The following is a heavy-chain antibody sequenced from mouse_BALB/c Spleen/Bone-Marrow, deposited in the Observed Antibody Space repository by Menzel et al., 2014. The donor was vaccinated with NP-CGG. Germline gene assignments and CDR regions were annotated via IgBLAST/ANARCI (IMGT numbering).Heavy chain of an antibody. CDR2: ISDGGSYT. J-gene: IGHJ3*01. CDR3: VLRWFAY. CDR1: GFTFXGYY. V-gene: IGHV5-4*02. Sequence: EVMLVESGGGLVKPGGSLKLSCAASGFTFXGYYMYWVRQTPEKRLEWVATISDGGSYTYYPDSVKGRFTISRDNAKNNLYLQMSSLKSEDTAMYYCVLRWFAYWGQGTLVTVSA. D-gene: IGHD1-1*01.